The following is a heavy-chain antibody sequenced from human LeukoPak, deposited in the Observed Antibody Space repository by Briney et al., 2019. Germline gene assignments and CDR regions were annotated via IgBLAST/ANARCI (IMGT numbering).Heavy chain of an antibody. D-gene: IGHD3-22*01. J-gene: IGHJ3*02. V-gene: IGHV1-18*01. Sequence: GASVKVSCKASGYTFTSSAISWVRQAPGQGLEWMGWISAYNGNTNYAQKLQGRVTMTTDTSTSTAYMELRSLKSDDTAVYYCASLKNYYDSSGYLVTDAFDIWGQGTMVTVSS. CDR3: ASLKNYYDSSGYLVTDAFDI. CDR1: GYTFTSSA. CDR2: ISAYNGNT.